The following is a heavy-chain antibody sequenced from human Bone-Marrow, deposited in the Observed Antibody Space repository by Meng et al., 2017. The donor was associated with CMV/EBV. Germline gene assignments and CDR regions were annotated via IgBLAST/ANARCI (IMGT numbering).Heavy chain of an antibody. J-gene: IGHJ6*02. CDR2: INGYNGNT. CDR3: ARGDIVKVPTEMGDYYHNYGVDV. D-gene: IGHD2-2*01. CDR1: GYTFTGHY. Sequence: ASVKVSCKASGYTFTGHYMHWVRQAPGQGLEWMGWINGYNGNTKYAQKLQGRVTMTADTSTTTAYMELRRLRSDDTAVYYCARGDIVKVPTEMGDYYHNYGVDVWGQGNTVTVSS. V-gene: IGHV1-18*04.